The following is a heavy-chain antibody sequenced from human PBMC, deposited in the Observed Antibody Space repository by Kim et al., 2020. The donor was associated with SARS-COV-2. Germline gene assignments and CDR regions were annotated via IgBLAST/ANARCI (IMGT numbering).Heavy chain of an antibody. D-gene: IGHD3-22*01. J-gene: IGHJ4*02. CDR3: ATRSYDSSGYYPFDY. Sequence: QKFQGRVTMTEDTSTDTAYMELSSLRSEDTAVYYCATRSYDSSGYYPFDYWGQGTLVTVSS. V-gene: IGHV1-24*01.